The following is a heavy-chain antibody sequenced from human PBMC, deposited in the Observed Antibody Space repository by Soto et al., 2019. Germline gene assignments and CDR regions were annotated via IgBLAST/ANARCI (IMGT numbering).Heavy chain of an antibody. J-gene: IGHJ6*02. V-gene: IGHV3-33*01. Sequence: QVRLVESGGNVVQPGRSLRLSCATSGFNFNYHGMHWVRQAPGKGLEWVAHLWAGGNYAYYAYSVKGRFTISSDQSTNTLSLQMNSLGAEDTAVYYCTRDAHQLANYGMDVWGQGTTVTVSS. CDR1: GFNFNYHG. D-gene: IGHD1-1*01. CDR3: TRDAHQLANYGMDV. CDR2: LWAGGNYA.